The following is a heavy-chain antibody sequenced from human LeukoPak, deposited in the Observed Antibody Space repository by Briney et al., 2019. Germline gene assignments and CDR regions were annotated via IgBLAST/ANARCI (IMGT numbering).Heavy chain of an antibody. CDR1: GGSISSYY. D-gene: IGHD1-14*01. V-gene: IGHV4-4*07. Sequence: SETLSLTCTVTGGSISSYYWSWIRQPAGKGLEWIGRIYTSGSTNYNPSLKSRVTMSVDTSKNQFSLKLSSVTAADTAVYYCAGVFFQGPEYIWFDPWGQGTLVTVSS. J-gene: IGHJ5*02. CDR3: AGVFFQGPEYIWFDP. CDR2: IYTSGST.